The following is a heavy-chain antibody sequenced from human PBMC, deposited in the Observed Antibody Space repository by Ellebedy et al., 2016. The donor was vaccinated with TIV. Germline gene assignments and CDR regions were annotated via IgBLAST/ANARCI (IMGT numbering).Heavy chain of an antibody. J-gene: IGHJ4*02. CDR1: VYRLTNYP. CDR2: INAGNGNT. CDR3: ARRGCSSTSCYNYFDY. D-gene: IGHD2-2*02. Sequence: ASVKVSCKASVYRLTNYPIHWVRQAPGQRLEWMGWINAGNGNTNYAQKLQGGVTMTTDTSTSTAYMELRSLRSDDTAVYYCARRGCSSTSCYNYFDYWGQGTLVTVSS. V-gene: IGHV1-18*01.